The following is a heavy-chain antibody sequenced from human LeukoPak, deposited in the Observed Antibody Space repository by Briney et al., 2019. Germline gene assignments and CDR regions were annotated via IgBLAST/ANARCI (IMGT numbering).Heavy chain of an antibody. CDR1: GFPFSSYA. CDR2: ISGSGGST. CDR3: AKPHYYGSGSYSYYYGMDV. V-gene: IGHV3-23*01. J-gene: IGHJ6*04. Sequence: GGSLRLSCAASGFPFSSYAMSWVRQAPGKGLGWVSAISGSGGSTYYADSVKGRFTISRDNSKNTLYLQMNSLRAEDTAVYDCAKPHYYGSGSYSYYYGMDVWGKGTTVTVSS. D-gene: IGHD3-10*01.